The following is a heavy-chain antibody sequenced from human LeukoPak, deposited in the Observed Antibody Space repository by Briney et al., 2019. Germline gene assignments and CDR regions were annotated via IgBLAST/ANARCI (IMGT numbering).Heavy chain of an antibody. J-gene: IGHJ4*02. Sequence: GASVKVSCKASGYTFTSYAMHWVRQAPGQRLEWMGWINAGNGNTKYSQKFQGRVTITRDTSASTAYMELSSLRSGDTAVYYCARDEVAGNVGYWGQGTLVTVSS. CDR1: GYTFTSYA. CDR3: ARDEVAGNVGY. CDR2: INAGNGNT. D-gene: IGHD6-19*01. V-gene: IGHV1-3*01.